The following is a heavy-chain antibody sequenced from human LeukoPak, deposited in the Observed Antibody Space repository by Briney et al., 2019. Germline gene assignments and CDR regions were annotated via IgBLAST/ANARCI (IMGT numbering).Heavy chain of an antibody. Sequence: SETLSLTCAVSGYSISSGYYWGWIRQPPGKGLEWIGEINHSGSTNYNPSLKSRVTISVDTSKNQFSLKLSSVTAADTAVYYCARGYDWGVFDYWGQGTLVTVSS. CDR1: GYSISSGYY. CDR2: INHSGST. J-gene: IGHJ4*02. D-gene: IGHD5-12*01. CDR3: ARGYDWGVFDY. V-gene: IGHV4-38-2*01.